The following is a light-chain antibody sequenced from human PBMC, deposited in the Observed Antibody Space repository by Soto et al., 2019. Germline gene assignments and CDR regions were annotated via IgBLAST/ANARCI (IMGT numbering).Light chain of an antibody. Sequence: QSVLTQPRSVSGSPGQSVTSSCTGISSDVGNNFVSWYQQHPGKAPKLIIYDVSKRPSGVPDRFSGSKSGNTASLTLSGLQAEDEADYYCCSYGVTYSYVFGTGTKVTVL. CDR3: CSYGVTYSYV. CDR1: SSDVGNNF. V-gene: IGLV2-11*01. J-gene: IGLJ1*01. CDR2: DVS.